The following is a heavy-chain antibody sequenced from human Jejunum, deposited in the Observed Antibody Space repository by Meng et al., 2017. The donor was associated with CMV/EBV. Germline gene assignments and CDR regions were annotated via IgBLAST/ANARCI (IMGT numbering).Heavy chain of an antibody. D-gene: IGHD2-2*01. CDR1: VFSLSTSEVG. Sequence: QFTFEESGPTLVKPTQTLTLTCTFSVFSLSTSEVGVGWIRQPPGKALEWLAVIYWDDDKRYSPSLKSRLTITKDTSKNQVVLTLTNMDPVDTATYYCALFTRSWFDPWGQGTLVTVSS. V-gene: IGHV2-5*02. CDR2: IYWDDDK. CDR3: ALFTRSWFDP. J-gene: IGHJ5*02.